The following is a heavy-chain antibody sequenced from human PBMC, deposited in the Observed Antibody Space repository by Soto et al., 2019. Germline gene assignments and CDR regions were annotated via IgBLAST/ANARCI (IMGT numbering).Heavy chain of an antibody. CDR2: IYTSGST. V-gene: IGHV4-4*07. CDR3: ARQGWFGELVGWFDP. D-gene: IGHD3-10*01. CDR1: GGSISSYY. J-gene: IGHJ5*02. Sequence: SETLSLTCTVSGGSISSYYWSWIRQPAGKGLEWIGRIYTSGSTNYNPSLKSRVTMSVDTSKNQFSLKLSSVAAADTAVYYCARQGWFGELVGWFDPWGQGTLVTVYS.